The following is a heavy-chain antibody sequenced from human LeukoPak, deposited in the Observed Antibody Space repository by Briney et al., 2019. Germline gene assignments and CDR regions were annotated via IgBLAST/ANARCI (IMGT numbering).Heavy chain of an antibody. V-gene: IGHV3-23*01. CDR1: GITLSNYG. CDR3: AKRGIVIRAVIIIGFHKEAYYFDY. J-gene: IGHJ4*02. D-gene: IGHD3-10*01. Sequence: GGSLRLSRVASGITLSNYGMSWVRQAPGKGLEWVSGISERGGSTNYADSVKGRFIISRDTSKNTVYLQMNSLRVEDTAVYFCAKRGIVIRAVIIIGFHKEAYYFDYWGQGILVTVSS. CDR2: ISERGGST.